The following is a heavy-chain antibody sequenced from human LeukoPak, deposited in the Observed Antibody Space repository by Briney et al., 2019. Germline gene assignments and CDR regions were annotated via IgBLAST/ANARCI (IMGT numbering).Heavy chain of an antibody. CDR2: IKSEGEGATT. Sequence: PGGSLGLSCVSSGFTIGTAWMSWVRQAPGKGLEWLGHIKSEGEGATTDYAAPAKGRFAISRDDSKNMIYLQMSSLKIDDTAIYYCIAHFPYFYGFDVWGKGTTVTVSS. D-gene: IGHD3-3*02. CDR1: GFTIGTAW. V-gene: IGHV3-15*01. J-gene: IGHJ6*04. CDR3: IAHFPYFYGFDV.